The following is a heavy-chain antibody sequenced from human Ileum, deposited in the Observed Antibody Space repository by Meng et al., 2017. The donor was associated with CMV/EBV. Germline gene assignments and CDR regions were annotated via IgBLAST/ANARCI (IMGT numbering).Heavy chain of an antibody. J-gene: IGHJ4*02. V-gene: IGHV4-34*01. CDR3: VTADHHAIKY. CDR2: INQYGST. Sequence: QAGAGLLKPSETLYRTGSPGGSFRPYTWSWIHQAPGKGLEWIGEINQYGSTNFNPSVKSRVTISRDTSKNQFSLRLNSVTAADAAVYYCVTADHHAIKYWGQGTLVTVSS. D-gene: IGHD5-12*01. CDR1: GSFRPYT.